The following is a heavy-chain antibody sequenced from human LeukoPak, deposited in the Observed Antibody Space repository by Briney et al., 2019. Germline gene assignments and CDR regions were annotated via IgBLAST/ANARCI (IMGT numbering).Heavy chain of an antibody. D-gene: IGHD2-2*02. CDR2: IYTSGST. J-gene: IGHJ6*03. CDR3: ARGYCSSSSCYRYYYYYMDV. CDR1: GGSISSGSYY. Sequence: SETLSLTCTVSGGSISSGSYYWSWIRQPAGKGLEWIGRIYTSGSTNYNPSLKSRVTILVDTSKNQFSLKLSSVTAADTAVYYCARGYCSSSSCYRYYYYYMDVWGKGTTVTVSS. V-gene: IGHV4-61*02.